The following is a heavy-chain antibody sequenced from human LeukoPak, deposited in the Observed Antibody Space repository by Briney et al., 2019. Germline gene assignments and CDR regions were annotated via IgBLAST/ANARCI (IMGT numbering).Heavy chain of an antibody. Sequence: PGGALRVSYAASGLTFSSYWVSWVRPAPGEGPEWVANIKQDGSEKYYVDSVKGRFTISRDNAKNSLYLQMNSLRAEDTAVYYCARDLGIAAAGTLFDYWGQGTLVTVSS. CDR2: IKQDGSEK. CDR1: GLTFSSYW. CDR3: ARDLGIAAAGTLFDY. D-gene: IGHD6-13*01. V-gene: IGHV3-7*01. J-gene: IGHJ4*02.